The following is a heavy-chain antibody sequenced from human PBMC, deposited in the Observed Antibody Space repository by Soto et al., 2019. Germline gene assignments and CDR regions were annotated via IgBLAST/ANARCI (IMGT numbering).Heavy chain of an antibody. CDR2: IKSKTDGGTT. CDR1: GFSFSNGW. V-gene: IGHV3-15*01. J-gene: IGHJ4*02. Sequence: EVQLVESGGGLVKPGGSLRVSCVASGFSFSNGWMAWVRQAPGKGLEWVGRIKSKTDGGTTDYAAPVKGRFSISRDDSKNTLYLKLNSLKSEDTAVYYCTTDGHFDYWGQGTLVTVSS. CDR3: TTDGHFDY.